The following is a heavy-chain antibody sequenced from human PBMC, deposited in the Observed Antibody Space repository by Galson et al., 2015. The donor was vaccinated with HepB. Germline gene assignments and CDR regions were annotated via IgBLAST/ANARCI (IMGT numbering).Heavy chain of an antibody. CDR1: GFTFSDYY. D-gene: IGHD6-19*01. J-gene: IGHJ6*02. CDR2: ISISGSTI. CDR3: ARDSASGYSSGWYPLGGMDV. Sequence: SLRLSCAASGFTFSDYYMSWIRQAPGKGLEWVSYISISGSTIYYADSVKGRFTISRDNAKNSLYLQMNSLRAEDTAVYYCARDSASGYSSGWYPLGGMDVWGQGTTVTVSS. V-gene: IGHV3-11*01.